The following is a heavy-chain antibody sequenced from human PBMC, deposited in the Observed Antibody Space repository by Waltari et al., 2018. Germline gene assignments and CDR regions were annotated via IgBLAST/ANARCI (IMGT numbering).Heavy chain of an antibody. CDR3: ARGTGYGPYRGDLDY. J-gene: IGHJ4*02. CDR1: GGTFSSYA. CDR2: IIPIFGTA. Sequence: QVQLVQSGAEVKKPGSSVKVSCKASGGTFSSYAISWVRQAPGQGLEWRGGIIPIFGTANYEQKVQGRVTITADESTSTAYMELSSLRSEDTAVYYCARGTGYGPYRGDLDYWGQGTLVTVSS. D-gene: IGHD3-10*01. V-gene: IGHV1-69*12.